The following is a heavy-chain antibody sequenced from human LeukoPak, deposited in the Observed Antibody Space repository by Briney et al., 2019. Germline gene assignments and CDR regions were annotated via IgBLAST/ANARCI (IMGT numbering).Heavy chain of an antibody. Sequence: GESLKISCKGSGYSFSSYWIGWVRQMPGKGLEWVGIIYPGDSDIRYSPSFQGQVTISVDKSISTAYLQWRSLKASDTAMYYCARRPPRGYSSSCHRDYWGQGTLVTVSS. CDR3: ARRPPRGYSSSCHRDY. J-gene: IGHJ4*02. CDR1: GYSFSSYW. CDR2: IYPGDSDI. D-gene: IGHD2-2*01. V-gene: IGHV5-51*01.